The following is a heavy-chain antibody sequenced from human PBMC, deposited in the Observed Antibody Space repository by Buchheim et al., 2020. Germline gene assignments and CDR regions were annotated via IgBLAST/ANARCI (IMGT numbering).Heavy chain of an antibody. J-gene: IGHJ4*02. V-gene: IGHV3-23*01. D-gene: IGHD6-19*01. CDR3: AKRSSSVV. CDR1: GFPFSSYA. CDR2: ISGSGGST. Sequence: EVQLLESGGGLVQPGGPLRLSCAASGFPFSSYAMSWVPQAPGRGLGWVSAISGSGGSTYYADSVKGRFTTSRDNSKKPLLLQMNSLRAEDTAVYYCAKRSSSVVWGQGTL.